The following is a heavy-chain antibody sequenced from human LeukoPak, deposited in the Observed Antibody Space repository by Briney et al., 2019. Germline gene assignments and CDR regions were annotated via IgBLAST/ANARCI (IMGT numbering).Heavy chain of an antibody. J-gene: IGHJ5*02. D-gene: IGHD2-15*01. CDR2: ISGSGGST. CDR3: ARDGPPRSPTSGWFDP. CDR1: GFTFSSYG. Sequence: GGSLRLSCAASGFTFSSYGMSWVRQAPGKGLEWVSAISGSGGSTYYADSVKGRFTISRDNAENSIYLQMSSLRAEDTAIYYCARDGPPRSPTSGWFDPWGQGTLVTVSS. V-gene: IGHV3-23*01.